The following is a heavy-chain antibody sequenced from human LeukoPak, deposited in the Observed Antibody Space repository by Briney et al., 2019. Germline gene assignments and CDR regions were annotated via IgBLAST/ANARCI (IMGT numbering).Heavy chain of an antibody. V-gene: IGHV1-2*02. CDR1: GYTFTAYY. Sequence: ASVKVSCKASGYTFTAYYIHWVRQAPGQGLEWKGWFNPNSGGTNYAQEFQGRVTMTRDTSISTAYMELSRLRSDDTAVYYCAREYYFDNSGYYGVGDYWGQGTLVTVSS. CDR3: AREYYFDNSGYYGVGDY. D-gene: IGHD3-22*01. J-gene: IGHJ4*02. CDR2: FNPNSGGT.